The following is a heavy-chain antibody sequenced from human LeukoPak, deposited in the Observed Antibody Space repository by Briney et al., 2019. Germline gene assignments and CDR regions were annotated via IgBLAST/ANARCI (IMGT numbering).Heavy chain of an antibody. V-gene: IGHV4-59*01. CDR1: GGSISSYY. D-gene: IGHD4-11*01. CDR3: ARGRVSSSTWHSTYYYYFYMDV. CDR2: IYYSGST. Sequence: SETLSLTCTVSGGSISSYYWSWIRQPPGKGLEWIGYIYYSGSTNYNPSLKSRVTISVDASKNQFSLKLRSVTAAETAVYFCARGRVSSSTWHSTYYYYFYMDVWGKGTTVTVS. J-gene: IGHJ6*03.